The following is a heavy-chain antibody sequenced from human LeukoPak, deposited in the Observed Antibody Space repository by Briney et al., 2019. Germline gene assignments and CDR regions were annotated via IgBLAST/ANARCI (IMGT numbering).Heavy chain of an antibody. V-gene: IGHV1-2*02. D-gene: IGHD4-23*01. CDR3: ARSSTVVTPVDH. J-gene: IGHJ4*02. CDR1: GYPFTGYY. CDR2: INPNSGGT. Sequence: ASVKVSFKASGYPFTGYYMHWVRQAPGQGLEWMGWINPNSGGTNYAQKFQGRVTMTRDTSISTAYMELSRLRSDDTAVYYCARSSTVVTPVDHWGQGTLVTVSS.